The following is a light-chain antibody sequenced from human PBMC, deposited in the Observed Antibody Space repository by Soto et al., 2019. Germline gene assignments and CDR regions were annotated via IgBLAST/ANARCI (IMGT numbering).Light chain of an antibody. CDR3: QQSYSTPRT. CDR1: QSISSY. V-gene: IGKV1-39*01. CDR2: AAS. Sequence: DIQMTQSPSSLSASVGDRVTLTCRASQSISSYLNWYQQKQGKPPKLLISAASSLQSGVPSRFSGSGSGTDFTVTISSLQPEDFATYYCQQSYSTPRTFGQGTKVEIK. J-gene: IGKJ1*01.